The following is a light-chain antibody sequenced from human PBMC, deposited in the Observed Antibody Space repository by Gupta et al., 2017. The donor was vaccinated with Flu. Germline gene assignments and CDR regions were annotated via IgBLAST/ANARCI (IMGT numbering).Light chain of an antibody. CDR3: ETWDTQSWV. J-gene: IGLJ3*02. CDR2: IDGRGNY. V-gene: IGLV4-60*03. CDR1: SGHSSYT. Sequence: VKLTCSLSSGHSSYTIAWHQQQPGKAPRYLMMIDGRGNYIRGSVAPDRLSGSSSGADRYLAISNLQADDEGDYYCETWDTQSWVFGGRTKLTV.